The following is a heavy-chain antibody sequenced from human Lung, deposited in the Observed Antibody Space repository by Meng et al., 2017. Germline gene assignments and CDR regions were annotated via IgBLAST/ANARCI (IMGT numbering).Heavy chain of an antibody. D-gene: IGHD6-19*01. CDR3: VRSSAWVRTGFDP. J-gene: IGHJ5*02. CDR1: GVAISTSGYD. CDR2: IGHGGFT. V-gene: IGHV4-39*01. Sequence: LQQSGPGLRKPAATRSFSCVVSGVAISTSGYDWGWIRQPPGKGLEWIGIIGHGGFTYYTPSLKCRVAVSLDTSKSQFSLMLTSVTAADTAVYYCVRSSAWVRTGFDPWGQGTLVTVSS.